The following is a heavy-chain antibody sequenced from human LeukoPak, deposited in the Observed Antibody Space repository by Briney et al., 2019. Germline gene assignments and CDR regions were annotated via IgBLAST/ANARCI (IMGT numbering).Heavy chain of an antibody. CDR1: GFTFSSYS. CDR2: ISNSSSTI. CDR3: ARGLYGSGSSLLSY. V-gene: IGHV3-48*02. D-gene: IGHD3-10*01. Sequence: GGSLRHSCAASGFTFSSYSMNWVRQAPGKGLEWVSYISNSSSTIYYADSVKGRFTISRDNAKNSLYLQMNSLRDEDTAVYYCARGLYGSGSSLLSYWGQGTLVTVSS. J-gene: IGHJ4*02.